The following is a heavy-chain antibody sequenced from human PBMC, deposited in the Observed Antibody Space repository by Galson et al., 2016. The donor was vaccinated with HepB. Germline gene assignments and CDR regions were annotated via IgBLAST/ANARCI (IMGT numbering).Heavy chain of an antibody. CDR3: ARCSSGSYSFYYYGMDV. V-gene: IGHV4-4*02. CDR1: GDSPTSNNW. J-gene: IGHJ6*02. CDR2: IYHSGST. Sequence: ETLSLTCAVSGDSPTSNNWWGWVRQSPEKGLEWTGEIYHSGSTKYNPPLKSRVTIPAHKSKNHFFLHLTSVTAADTAVYYCARCSSGSYSFYYYGMDVWGQGTTVTVSS. D-gene: IGHD3-10*01.